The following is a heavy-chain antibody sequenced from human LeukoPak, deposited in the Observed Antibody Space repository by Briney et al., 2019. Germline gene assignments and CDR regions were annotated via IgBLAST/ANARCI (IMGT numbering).Heavy chain of an antibody. CDR2: INPNSGGT. CDR1: GYTFTGYA. V-gene: IGHV1-2*02. Sequence: ASVKVSCKASGYTFTGYAMHWVRQAPGQGLEWMGWINPNSGGTNYAQKFQGRVTMTRDTSISTAYMELSRLRSDDTAVYYCARGGYYDSSGYIPADYWGQGTLVTVSS. J-gene: IGHJ4*02. D-gene: IGHD3-22*01. CDR3: ARGGYYDSSGYIPADY.